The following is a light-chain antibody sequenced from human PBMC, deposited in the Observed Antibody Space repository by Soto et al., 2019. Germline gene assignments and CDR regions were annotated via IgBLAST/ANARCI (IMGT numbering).Light chain of an antibody. V-gene: IGLV2-14*01. CDR1: SSDVGGYNY. CDR3: SSYTSSSTLRV. Sequence: QSALTQPASVSGSPGQSITISCTGTSSDVGGYNYVSWYQQHPGKAPKLMIYDVSNRPSGVSNRFSGSKSGNTASLNISGIQAEDEADYYCSSYTSSSTLRVFGGGTKLTVL. J-gene: IGLJ2*01. CDR2: DVS.